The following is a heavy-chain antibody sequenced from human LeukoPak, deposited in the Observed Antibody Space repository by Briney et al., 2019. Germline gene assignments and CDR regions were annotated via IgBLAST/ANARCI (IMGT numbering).Heavy chain of an antibody. Sequence: ASVKVSCKASGYTFTSYGISWVRQAPGQGLEWMGWISAYNGNTNYAQKLQGRATMTTDTSTSTAYMELRSLRSDDTAVYYCARPLPAYYYYDSSGYSVGYYYYGMDVWGQGTTVTVSS. D-gene: IGHD3-22*01. J-gene: IGHJ6*02. CDR3: ARPLPAYYYYDSSGYSVGYYYYGMDV. CDR2: ISAYNGNT. CDR1: GYTFTSYG. V-gene: IGHV1-18*01.